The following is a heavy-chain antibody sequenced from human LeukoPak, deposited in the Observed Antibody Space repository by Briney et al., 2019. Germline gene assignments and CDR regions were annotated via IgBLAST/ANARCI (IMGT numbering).Heavy chain of an antibody. CDR1: GFTFSSYS. Sequence: GGSLRLSCAASGFTFSSYSMNWVRQAPGKGLEWVSTISGSGGRTYYADSVRGRFTISRDNTENALYLQMSSLRAEDTAMYYCAKQSLVSINWFDPWGQGTLVTVSS. D-gene: IGHD2-2*01. J-gene: IGHJ5*02. V-gene: IGHV3-23*01. CDR3: AKQSLVSINWFDP. CDR2: ISGSGGRT.